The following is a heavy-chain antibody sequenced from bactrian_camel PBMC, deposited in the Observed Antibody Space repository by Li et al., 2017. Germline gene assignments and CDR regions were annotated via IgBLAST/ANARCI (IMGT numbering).Heavy chain of an antibody. CDR1: GYTYNRNC. V-gene: IGHV3S53*01. D-gene: IGHD2*01. Sequence: HVQLVESGGGSVQAGGSLRPSYAASGYTYNRNCMAWFRQAPGKEREGVAAIDSDGTTSIADSVKGRFTISRDNAKNTLYLQLNSLKTEDTAMYYCAADRVPCEWWLLKDYGMDYWGKGTQVTVS. CDR2: IDSDGTT. J-gene: IGHJ7*01.